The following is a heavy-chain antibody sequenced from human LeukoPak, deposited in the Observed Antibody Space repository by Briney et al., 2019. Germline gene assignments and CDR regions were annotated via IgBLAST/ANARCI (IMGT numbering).Heavy chain of an antibody. Sequence: GGSLRLSCAASGFTFSNYWMTWVRQAPGKGLEWVANIKYDESQKNYVDSVKGRFTISRDNAKNSLYLQMNNLRAEDTAVYYCAKERHYDWDSWGQGTLVTVSS. CDR2: IKYDESQK. CDR3: AKERHYDWDS. CDR1: GFTFSNYW. D-gene: IGHD3-9*01. J-gene: IGHJ1*01. V-gene: IGHV3-7*01.